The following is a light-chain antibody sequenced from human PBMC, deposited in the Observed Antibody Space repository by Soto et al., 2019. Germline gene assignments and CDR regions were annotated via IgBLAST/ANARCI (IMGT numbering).Light chain of an antibody. J-gene: IGKJ5*01. CDR1: QGISSD. CDR3: QQLNSYPVT. CDR2: SAS. Sequence: IQLTQSPSSLSASVGARVTITCRASQGISSDLAWYQQKPEKATKLLIYSASTLQNGVPSRFSGSGSRKDFTLSISGLQPEDFATYYFQQLNSYPVTFGQVTRLEIK. V-gene: IGKV1-9*01.